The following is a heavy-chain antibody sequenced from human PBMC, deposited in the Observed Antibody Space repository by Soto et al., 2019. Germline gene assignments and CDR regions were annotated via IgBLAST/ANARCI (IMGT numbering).Heavy chain of an antibody. CDR1: GGSVTSYH. CDR3: AFYLHAGFTHYLYP. J-gene: IGHJ5*02. Sequence: SQTLPLTCFVSGGSVTSYHWSLIRQFPGKGLEWISYTSYTGNTNYNPSLQSRVTISLHTSKNKLSLKLTSMAAADTAVYYCAFYLHAGFTHYLYPCGQLSLVTVSS. V-gene: IGHV4-59*02. D-gene: IGHD1-26*01. CDR2: TSYTGNT.